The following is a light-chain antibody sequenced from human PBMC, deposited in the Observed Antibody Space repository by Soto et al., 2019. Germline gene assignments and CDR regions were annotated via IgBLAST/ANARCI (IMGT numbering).Light chain of an antibody. J-gene: IGKJ4*01. CDR1: QSVDSF. CDR2: DAS. Sequence: EMGLTQSAATLSLSPGERATLSCRASQSVDSFLAWYQQKPGQAPRLLIYDASNRATGIPARFSGSGSGTDFTLTISSLEPEDFAVYFCQHRAGWPPALTFGGGTKVDIK. CDR3: QHRAGWPPALT. V-gene: IGKV3-11*01.